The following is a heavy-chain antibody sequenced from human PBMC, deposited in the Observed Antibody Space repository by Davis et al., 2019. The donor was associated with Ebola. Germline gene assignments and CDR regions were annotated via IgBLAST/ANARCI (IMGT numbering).Heavy chain of an antibody. CDR1: GFTFSGSA. J-gene: IGHJ4*02. D-gene: IGHD4-17*01. Sequence: GESLKISCAASGFTFSGSAMHWVRQASGKGLEWVGRIRSKANSYATAYAASVKGRFTISRDDSKNTAYLHMNSLKTEDTAVYYCTATVTTDYWGQGTLVTVSS. V-gene: IGHV3-73*01. CDR2: IRSKANSYAT. CDR3: TATVTTDY.